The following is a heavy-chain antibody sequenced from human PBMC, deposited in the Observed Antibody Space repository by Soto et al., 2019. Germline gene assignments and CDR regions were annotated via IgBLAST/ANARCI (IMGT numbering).Heavy chain of an antibody. CDR1: GGTLSTNA. V-gene: IGHV1-69*06. D-gene: IGHD6-19*01. J-gene: IGHJ6*02. CDR3: ARGGFVAGLYNALDA. Sequence: QMQLVQSGAEVKKAGSSVKVSCKTSGGTLSTNAISWVRQAPGQGLEWMGAIIPMFGSPKYAQKFQGRVTITADNPTSTIYMEMISLTSADTAVYYCARGGFVAGLYNALDAWGQGTTVAVSS. CDR2: IIPMFGSP.